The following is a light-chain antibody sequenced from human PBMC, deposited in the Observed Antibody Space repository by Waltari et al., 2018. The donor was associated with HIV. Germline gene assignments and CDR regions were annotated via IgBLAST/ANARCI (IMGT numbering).Light chain of an antibody. V-gene: IGKV2-30*01. J-gene: IGKJ5*01. CDR2: KVS. CDR1: QSLVYSDGNTY. Sequence: VVMPQSPLSLPVALGQPASISRGSSQSLVYSDGNTYLTWLQQRPGQSPRRIIDKVSSGASGVPDRCSGRSSGADFLPKSSRVEDDDVGFYYCMQGKHWNTFGQGTRLEIK. CDR3: MQGKHWNT.